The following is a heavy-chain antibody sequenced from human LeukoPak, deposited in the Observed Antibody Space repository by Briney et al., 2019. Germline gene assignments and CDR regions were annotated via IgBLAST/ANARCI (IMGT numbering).Heavy chain of an antibody. V-gene: IGHV1-18*01. CDR1: GYTFTSYG. CDR3: AKDTVVKVSGTPDY. D-gene: IGHD4-23*01. J-gene: IGHJ4*02. CDR2: ISAYNGNT. Sequence: GASVKVSCKASGYTFTSYGISWVRQAPGQGLEWMGWISAYNGNTNYAQKLQGRVTMTTDTSTSTAYMELRSLRSDDTAVYYCAKDTVVKVSGTPDYWGQGTLVTVSS.